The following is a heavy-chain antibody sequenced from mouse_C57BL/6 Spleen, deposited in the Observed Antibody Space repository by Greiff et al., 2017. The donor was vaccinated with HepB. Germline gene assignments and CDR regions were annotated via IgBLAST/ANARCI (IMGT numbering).Heavy chain of an antibody. CDR3: ARFYYGSSYDWYFDV. D-gene: IGHD1-1*01. J-gene: IGHJ1*03. CDR2: INPNNGGT. CDR1: GYTFTDYY. Sequence: EVQLQQSGPELVKPGASVKISCKASGYTFTDYYMNWVKQSHGKSLEWIGDINPNNGGTSYNQKFKGKATLTVYKSSSTAYMELRSLTSEDSAVYYCARFYYGSSYDWYFDVWGTGTTVTVSS. V-gene: IGHV1-26*01.